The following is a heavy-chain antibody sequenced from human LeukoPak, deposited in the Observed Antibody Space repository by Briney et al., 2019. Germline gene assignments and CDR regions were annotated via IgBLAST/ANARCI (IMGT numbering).Heavy chain of an antibody. Sequence: SETLSLTCAVYGGSFSGYYWSWIRQPPGKGLEWIGEINHSGSTNYNPSLKSRVTISVDTSKNQFPLKLSSVTAADTAVYYCARSLYCSGGSCYNGWFDPRGQGTLVTVSS. CDR2: INHSGST. CDR3: ARSLYCSGGSCYNGWFDP. D-gene: IGHD2-15*01. CDR1: GGSFSGYY. V-gene: IGHV4-34*01. J-gene: IGHJ5*02.